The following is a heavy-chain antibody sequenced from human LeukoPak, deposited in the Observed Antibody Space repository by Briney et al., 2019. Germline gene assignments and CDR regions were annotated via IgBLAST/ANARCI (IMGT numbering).Heavy chain of an antibody. CDR1: GGSFSDYY. J-gene: IGHJ4*02. CDR2: INHSGST. CDR3: AYDTYYYDSSGPYYFDY. V-gene: IGHV4-34*01. D-gene: IGHD3-22*01. Sequence: SETLSLTCAVYGGSFSDYYWSWIRQPPGKGLEWIGEINHSGSTNYNPSLKSRVTISVDTSKNQFSLKLSSVTAADTAVYYCAYDTYYYDSSGPYYFDYWGQGTLVTVSS.